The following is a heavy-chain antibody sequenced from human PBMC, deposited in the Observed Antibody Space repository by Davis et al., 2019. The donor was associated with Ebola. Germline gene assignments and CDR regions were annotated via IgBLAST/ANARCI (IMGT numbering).Heavy chain of an antibody. CDR3: ARICYNWNDGAADAFDI. D-gene: IGHD1-1*01. Sequence: SVKVSCKASGGTFSSYAISWVRQAPGQGLEWMGGIIPIFGTANYAQKFQGRVTITADESTSTAYMELSSPRSEDTAVYYCARICYNWNDGAADAFDIWGQGTMVTVSS. CDR1: GGTFSSYA. V-gene: IGHV1-69*13. J-gene: IGHJ3*02. CDR2: IIPIFGTA.